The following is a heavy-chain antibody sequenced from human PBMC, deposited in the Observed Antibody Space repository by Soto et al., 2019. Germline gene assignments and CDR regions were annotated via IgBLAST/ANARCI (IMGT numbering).Heavy chain of an antibody. J-gene: IGHJ6*02. CDR2: INHSGST. V-gene: IGHV4-34*01. Sequence: TSETLSLTCSVYGGSFSGYYWSWIRHPPGNGLYFIGEINHSGSTNYNPSLKSRVTISVDTSKNQFSLKLSSVTAADTAVYYCASLGKNYDFWSGYYPLYYYYGMDVWGQGTTVTVS. D-gene: IGHD3-3*01. CDR1: GGSFSGYY. CDR3: ASLGKNYDFWSGYYPLYYYYGMDV.